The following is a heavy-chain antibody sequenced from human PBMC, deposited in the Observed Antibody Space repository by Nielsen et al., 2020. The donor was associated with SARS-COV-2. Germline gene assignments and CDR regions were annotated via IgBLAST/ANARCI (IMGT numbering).Heavy chain of an antibody. Sequence: LRLSCTVSGGSISSGGYYWSWIRQHPGKGLEWIGYIYYSGSTYYNPSLKSRVTISVDTSKNQFSLKLSSVTAADTAVYYCARYSGIAIFGVVINPHNWYFDLWGRGTLVTVSS. V-gene: IGHV4-31*03. CDR2: IYYSGST. D-gene: IGHD3-3*01. J-gene: IGHJ2*01. CDR3: ARYSGIAIFGVVINPHNWYFDL. CDR1: GGSISSGGYY.